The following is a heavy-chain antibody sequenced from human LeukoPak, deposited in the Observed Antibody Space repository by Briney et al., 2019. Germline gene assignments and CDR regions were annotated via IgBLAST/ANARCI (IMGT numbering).Heavy chain of an antibody. D-gene: IGHD3-9*01. CDR2: IYYSGST. J-gene: IGHJ4*02. CDR1: GGSITGRSYH. Sequence: SDTLPLTCTLSGGSITGRSYHERWTRQSPGKGVEGFGNIYYSGSTYYNSSLKSRVTISIDTSKNHFSLKLTSVTAADTAVYFCARGSYDVLTGGSTLGEYWGQGTLVAVSS. V-gene: IGHV4-39*02. CDR3: ARGSYDVLTGGSTLGEY.